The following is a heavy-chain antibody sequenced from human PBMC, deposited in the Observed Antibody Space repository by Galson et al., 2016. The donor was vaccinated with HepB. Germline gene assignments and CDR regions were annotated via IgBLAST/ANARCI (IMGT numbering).Heavy chain of an antibody. J-gene: IGHJ6*02. Sequence: SLRLSCAASGFTFSNYWMTWARQAPGKGLEWVDNIKQDGRKNNYVGSVKSRFTITRDNPKMSLYLQLDSLRAEDSSVYYCGRGAYSGMDVWGQGTAVTVSS. CDR3: GRGAYSGMDV. CDR2: IKQDGRKN. CDR1: GFTFSNYW. V-gene: IGHV3-7*01.